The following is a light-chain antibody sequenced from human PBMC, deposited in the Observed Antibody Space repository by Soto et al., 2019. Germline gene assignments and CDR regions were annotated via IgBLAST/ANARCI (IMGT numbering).Light chain of an antibody. CDR1: QSVSSN. CDR2: SAS. J-gene: IGKJ4*01. V-gene: IGKV3-15*01. CDR3: QQYNNWST. Sequence: EIVMTQSPATLSVSPGERATLSCRASQSVSSNLAWYQQKPGQAPRLLIYSASTRATGIPARFSGSGSGTEFTLTISSLQSEDFAVYYCQQYNNWSTFGSGPKVEIK.